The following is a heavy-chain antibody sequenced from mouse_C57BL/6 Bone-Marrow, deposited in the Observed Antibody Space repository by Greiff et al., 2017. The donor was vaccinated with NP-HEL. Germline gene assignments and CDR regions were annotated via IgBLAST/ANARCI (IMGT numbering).Heavy chain of an antibody. CDR2: IWRGGST. D-gene: IGHD2-5*01. Sequence: QVQLQQSGPGLVQPSQSLSITCTVSGFSLTSYGVHWVRQSPGKGLEWLGVIWRGGSTDYNAAFMSRLSITKDNSKSQVFFKMNSLQADDTAIYYCAKRGPYSKETMDYWGQGTSVTVSS. CDR1: GFSLTSYG. J-gene: IGHJ4*01. V-gene: IGHV2-5*01. CDR3: AKRGPYSKETMDY.